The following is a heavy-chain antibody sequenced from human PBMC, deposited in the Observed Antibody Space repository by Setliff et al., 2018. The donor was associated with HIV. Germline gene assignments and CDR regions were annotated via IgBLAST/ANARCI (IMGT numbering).Heavy chain of an antibody. D-gene: IGHD6-13*01. CDR1: GSSISSNYY. V-gene: IGHV4-38-2*02. Sequence: SETLSLTCTVSGSSISSNYYGAWIRQAPGKGLEWIGCIDASANTYYIPSLKSRATISIDTSKNQLSLKLRSVTAADTAVYYCARIGSGWSVGWFDPWGQGTLVTVSS. CDR3: ARIGSGWSVGWFDP. CDR2: IDASANT. J-gene: IGHJ5*02.